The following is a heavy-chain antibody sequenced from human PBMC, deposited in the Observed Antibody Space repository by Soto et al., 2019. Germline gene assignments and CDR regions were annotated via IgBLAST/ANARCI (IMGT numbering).Heavy chain of an antibody. Sequence: QVQLVQSGAEVKKPGSSVKVSCKASGGTFSSYTISWVRQAPGQGLEWMGRIIPILGIANYAEKFQGRVTMTADKSTRTAYMELSSLRSEDTAVYYGARVGGTTLYDYYGMDVWGQGTTVTVSS. CDR3: ARVGGTTLYDYYGMDV. V-gene: IGHV1-69*02. J-gene: IGHJ6*02. CDR1: GGTFSSYT. D-gene: IGHD3-16*01. CDR2: IIPILGIA.